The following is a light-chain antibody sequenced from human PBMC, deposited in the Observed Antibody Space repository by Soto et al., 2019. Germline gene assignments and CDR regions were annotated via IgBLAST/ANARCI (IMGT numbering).Light chain of an antibody. Sequence: EIVLAQSPGPLSLSPGERATLSCRASQSVRSSYLAWYQQKPGQAPRLLIYGASSRATGIPDRFSGSGSGTDFTLTISRLEPEDFAVYYCQQYGSSPRTFGPGTKGEIK. CDR1: QSVRSSY. V-gene: IGKV3-20*01. CDR2: GAS. CDR3: QQYGSSPRT. J-gene: IGKJ1*01.